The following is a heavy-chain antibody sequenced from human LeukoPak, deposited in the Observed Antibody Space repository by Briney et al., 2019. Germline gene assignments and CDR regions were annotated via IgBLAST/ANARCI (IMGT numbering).Heavy chain of an antibody. CDR2: IYTSGST. CDR3: ANSQAGEGSYFDY. V-gene: IGHV4-4*07. J-gene: IGHJ4*02. D-gene: IGHD6-13*01. Sequence: SETLSLTCTVSGGSISSYYWSWLRQPAGKGLEWIGRIYTSGSTNYNPSLKSRVTMSVDTSKNQFSLKLSSVTAADTAVYYCANSQAGEGSYFDYWGQGTLVTVSS. CDR1: GGSISSYY.